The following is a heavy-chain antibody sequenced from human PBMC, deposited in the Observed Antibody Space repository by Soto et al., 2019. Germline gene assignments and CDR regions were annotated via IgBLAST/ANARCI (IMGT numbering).Heavy chain of an antibody. J-gene: IGHJ4*02. D-gene: IGHD4-17*01. Sequence: GGSLRLSCAASGFTFSSYAMHWVRQAPGKGLEWVAVISYDGSNKYYADSVKGRFTISRDNSKNTLYLQMNSLRAEDTAVYYCAREKMTTVTTSGGSVDDWGQGTLVTVSS. CDR3: AREKMTTVTTSGGSVDD. CDR2: ISYDGSNK. CDR1: GFTFSSYA. V-gene: IGHV3-30-3*01.